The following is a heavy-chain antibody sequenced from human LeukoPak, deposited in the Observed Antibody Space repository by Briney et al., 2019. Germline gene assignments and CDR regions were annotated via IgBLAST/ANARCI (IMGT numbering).Heavy chain of an antibody. V-gene: IGHV4-4*02. D-gene: IGHD2-8*01. CDR1: GGSISGSNW. CDR2: IYHSGST. CDR3: ARGVPLGYCTYGVCYPPYYFDY. Sequence: SGTLSLTCAVSGGSISGSNWWSWVRQPPGKGLEWVGEIYHSGSTNYNPSLKSRVTISVDKSKNQFSLKLSSVTAADTAVYYCARGVPLGYCTYGVCYPPYYFDYWGQGTLVTASS. J-gene: IGHJ4*02.